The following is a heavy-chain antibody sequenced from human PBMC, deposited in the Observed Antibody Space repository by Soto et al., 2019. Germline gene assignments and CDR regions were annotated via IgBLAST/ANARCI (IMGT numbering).Heavy chain of an antibody. D-gene: IGHD3-10*01. CDR2: ISVYNVNI. CDR1: GYMFNTYG. Sequence: QVQLLQSGAEVKKPGASVKVSCKASGYMFNTYGITWVRQAPGQGLEWMGWISVYNVNIDYAQKFERRVTMTIDTYTSTAYLELKRLTSDDTAVYYCARTYGSGDYFLPFEYWGQGAPVSVSS. V-gene: IGHV1-18*01. CDR3: ARTYGSGDYFLPFEY. J-gene: IGHJ4*02.